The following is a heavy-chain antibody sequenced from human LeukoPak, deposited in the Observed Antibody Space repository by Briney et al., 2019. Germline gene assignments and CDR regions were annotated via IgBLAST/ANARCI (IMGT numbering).Heavy chain of an antibody. CDR1: GFTFSSYA. V-gene: IGHV3-30*04. CDR3: ARDPDWLDYFDY. Sequence: GGSLRLSCAASGFTFSSYAMHWVRQAPGKGLEWVAVISYDGSNKYYADSVKGRFTISRDNSKNTLYLQMNSLRAEDTAVYYCARDPDWLDYFDYSGQGTLVTVSS. J-gene: IGHJ4*02. CDR2: ISYDGSNK. D-gene: IGHD3-9*01.